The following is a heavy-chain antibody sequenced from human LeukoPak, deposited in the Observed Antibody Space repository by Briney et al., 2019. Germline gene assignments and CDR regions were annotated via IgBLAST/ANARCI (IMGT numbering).Heavy chain of an antibody. D-gene: IGHD3-22*01. CDR3: ARDRGLEYYYDSSGYADAFDI. Sequence: ASVKVSCKASGYSFTGYYMHWVRQAPGQGLEWMGRINPNSGGTNYAQKLQGRVTMTTDTSTSTAYMELRSLRSDDTAVYYCARDRGLEYYYDSSGYADAFDIWGQGTMVTVSS. CDR1: GYSFTGYY. V-gene: IGHV1-2*06. J-gene: IGHJ3*02. CDR2: INPNSGGT.